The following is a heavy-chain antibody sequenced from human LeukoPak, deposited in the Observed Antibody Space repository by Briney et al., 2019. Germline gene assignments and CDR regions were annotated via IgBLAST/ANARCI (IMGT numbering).Heavy chain of an antibody. Sequence: ASVKVSCKASGYTFTSYGISWVRQAPGQGLEWMGWISAYNGNTNYAQKFQGRVTITADESTSTAYTELSSLRSEDTAVYYCARITGGYDKLRYYYYYGMDVWGQGTTVTVSS. J-gene: IGHJ6*02. V-gene: IGHV1-18*01. D-gene: IGHD5-12*01. CDR3: ARITGGYDKLRYYYYYGMDV. CDR2: ISAYNGNT. CDR1: GYTFTSYG.